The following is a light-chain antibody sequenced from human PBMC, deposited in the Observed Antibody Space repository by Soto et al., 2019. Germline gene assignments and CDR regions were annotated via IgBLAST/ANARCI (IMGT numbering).Light chain of an antibody. CDR1: QSVSSSY. Sequence: EIVLTQSPGTLSLSPGERATLSCRASQSVSSSYLAWYQQKPGQAPRLLIYDASNRATGIPARFSGSGSGTDFTLTICGLEPEDFAVYYCQQRSSWPLTFGGGTKVDIK. CDR3: QQRSSWPLT. CDR2: DAS. J-gene: IGKJ4*01. V-gene: IGKV3D-20*02.